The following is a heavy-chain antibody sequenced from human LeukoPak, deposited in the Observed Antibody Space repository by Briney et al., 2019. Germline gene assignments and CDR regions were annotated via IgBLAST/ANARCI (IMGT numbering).Heavy chain of an antibody. D-gene: IGHD6-13*01. CDR3: ARGTSSSWYTGSYYYYYYMDV. Sequence: ASVKVSCTASGYTFTGHYMHWVRQAPGQGLEWMGWINPKNAATNYAQKFQGRVTITRNTSISTAYMELSSLRSEDTAVYYCARGTSSSWYTGSYYYYYYMDVWGKGTTVTVSS. J-gene: IGHJ6*03. CDR1: GYTFTGHY. CDR2: INPKNAAT. V-gene: IGHV1-2*02.